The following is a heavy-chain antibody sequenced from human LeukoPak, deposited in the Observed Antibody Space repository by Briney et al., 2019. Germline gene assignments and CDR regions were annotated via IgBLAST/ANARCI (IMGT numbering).Heavy chain of an antibody. CDR3: AKYGEYSSGWYLSTLDY. CDR1: GFTFSSYE. D-gene: IGHD6-19*01. Sequence: GGSLRLSCAASGFTFSSYEMNWVRQAPGKGLEWVSYISSSGSTIYYADSVKGRFTISRDNSKNTLYLQMNSLRAEDTAVYYCAKYGEYSSGWYLSTLDYWGQGTLVTVSS. J-gene: IGHJ4*02. V-gene: IGHV3-48*03. CDR2: ISSSGSTI.